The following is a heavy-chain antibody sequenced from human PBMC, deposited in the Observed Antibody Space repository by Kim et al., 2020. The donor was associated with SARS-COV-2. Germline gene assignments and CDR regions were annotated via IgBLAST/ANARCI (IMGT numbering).Heavy chain of an antibody. CDR3: ARGGSEPGLYYYYGMDV. V-gene: IGHV4-34*01. J-gene: IGHJ6*02. Sequence: SETLSLTCAVYGGSFSGYYWSWIRQPPGKGLEWIGEINHSGSTNYNPSLKSRVTISVDTSKNQFSLKLSSVTAADTAVYYCARGGSEPGLYYYYGMDVWGQGTTVTVSS. CDR1: GGSFSGYY. CDR2: INHSGST.